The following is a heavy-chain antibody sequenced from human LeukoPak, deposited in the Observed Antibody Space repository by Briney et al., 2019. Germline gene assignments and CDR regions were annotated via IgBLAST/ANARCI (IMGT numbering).Heavy chain of an antibody. V-gene: IGHV3-21*01. CDR2: ISASSTYI. Sequence: GGSLRLSCVASGFTFSIYDMNWVRQAPGKGLEWVSSISASSTYIYYTDSMKGRFTISRDNAKNSLYLQMNSLGAEDTAVYYCAREQAAAGHTLDYWGQGTLVTVS. J-gene: IGHJ4*02. D-gene: IGHD6-13*01. CDR3: AREQAAAGHTLDY. CDR1: GFTFSIYD.